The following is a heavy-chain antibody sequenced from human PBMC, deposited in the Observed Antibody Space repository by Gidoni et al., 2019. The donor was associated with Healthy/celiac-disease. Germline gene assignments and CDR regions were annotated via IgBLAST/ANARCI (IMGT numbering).Heavy chain of an antibody. CDR2: ISYDGSNK. D-gene: IGHD4-17*01. V-gene: IGHV3-30-3*01. Sequence: QVQLVVSGGGVGQPGRSLRLSCAASGFTFSSYAMHWFRQAPGKGLEWVAVISYDGSNKYYADSVKGRFTISRDNSKNTLYLQMNSLRAEDTAVYYCASNYGGNPDYWGQGTLVTVSS. J-gene: IGHJ4*02. CDR1: GFTFSSYA. CDR3: ASNYGGNPDY.